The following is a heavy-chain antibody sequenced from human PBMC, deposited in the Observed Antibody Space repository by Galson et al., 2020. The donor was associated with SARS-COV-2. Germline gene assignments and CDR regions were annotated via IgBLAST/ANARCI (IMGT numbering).Heavy chain of an antibody. V-gene: IGHV4-39*01. CDR3: ATPREVYKPGDAFDL. CDR1: GGSVSSSSKY. CDR2: MYYGGTT. Sequence: LSLTCTVSGGSVSSSSKYWGWIRQSPGKGLEWIGNMYYGGTTYYNPSLKSRLTISVDTSKNQFSLKVRSVTAADTAVYFCATPREVYKPGDAFDLWGQGTMVTVSS. J-gene: IGHJ3*01. D-gene: IGHD1-1*01.